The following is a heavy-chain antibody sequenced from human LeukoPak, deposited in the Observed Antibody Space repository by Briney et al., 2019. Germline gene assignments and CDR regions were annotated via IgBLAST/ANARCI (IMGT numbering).Heavy chain of an antibody. Sequence: GSLRLSCAASGFTFSSYGMHWVRQAPGKGLEWIGQIYQSGSTNCNPSLKSRVTISVDKSKSQFSLKLSSVTAADRAVYYCAIEEGLETPPSIAAAGPPGYWGQGTLVTVSS. CDR2: IYQSGST. V-gene: IGHV4-4*02. CDR3: AIEEGLETPPSIAAAGPPGY. D-gene: IGHD6-13*01. J-gene: IGHJ4*02. CDR1: GFTFSSYG.